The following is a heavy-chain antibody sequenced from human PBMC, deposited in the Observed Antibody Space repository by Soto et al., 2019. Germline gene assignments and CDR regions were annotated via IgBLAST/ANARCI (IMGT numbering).Heavy chain of an antibody. J-gene: IGHJ4*02. CDR1: GGTFSSYA. CDR3: ARVDTAMAYFDY. Sequence: ASVKVSCKASGGTFSSYAISWVRQAPGQGLEWMGGIIPIFGTANYAQKFQGRVTITADESTSTAYMELSSLRSEDTAVYYCARVDTAMAYFDYWGQGTLVTVSS. V-gene: IGHV1-69*13. D-gene: IGHD5-18*01. CDR2: IIPIFGTA.